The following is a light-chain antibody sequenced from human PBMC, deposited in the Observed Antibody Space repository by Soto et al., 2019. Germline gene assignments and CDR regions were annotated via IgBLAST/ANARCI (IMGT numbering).Light chain of an antibody. CDR2: AAS. Sequence: DIQMTQSPASLSASVGGRFTSTFRASQGISNYLAWYQQKPGKVPKLLIYAASTLQSGVPSRFSGSGSGTDFTLTISSLQPEDVATYYCQKYNSALTFGQGTRL. CDR3: QKYNSALT. V-gene: IGKV1-27*01. CDR1: QGISNY. J-gene: IGKJ5*01.